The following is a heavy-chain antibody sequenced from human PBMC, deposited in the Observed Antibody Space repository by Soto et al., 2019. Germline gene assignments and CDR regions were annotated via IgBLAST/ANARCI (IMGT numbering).Heavy chain of an antibody. J-gene: IGHJ6*02. CDR3: ARDLDRVVVPAAKSGRTSIYGMDV. V-gene: IGHV1-18*04. D-gene: IGHD2-2*01. CDR1: GYTFTNYG. Sequence: ASVKVSCKASGYTFTNYGINWVRQAPGQGLEWMGWISADDGNTNYAQKLQGRVTMTTDTSKSTAYMKLRRLRSDDTAVYYCARDLDRVVVPAAKSGRTSIYGMDVWGQGTT. CDR2: ISADDGNT.